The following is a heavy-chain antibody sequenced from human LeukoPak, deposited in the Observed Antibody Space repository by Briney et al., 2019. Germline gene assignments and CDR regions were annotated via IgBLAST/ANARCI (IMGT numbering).Heavy chain of an antibody. CDR3: ASDILTGYYVDS. D-gene: IGHD3-9*01. Sequence: GGSLRLSCAASGFTVSSNYMSWVRQAPGKGLEWVSVIYSGGSTYYADSVKGRFTISRDNSKNTLYLQMNSLRAEDTAVYYCASDILTGYYVDSWGQGKLVTVSS. V-gene: IGHV3-53*01. CDR1: GFTVSSNY. J-gene: IGHJ4*02. CDR2: IYSGGST.